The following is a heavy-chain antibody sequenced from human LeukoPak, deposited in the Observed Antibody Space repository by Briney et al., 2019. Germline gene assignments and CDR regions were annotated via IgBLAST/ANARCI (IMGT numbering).Heavy chain of an antibody. CDR2: ISSSSSYI. Sequence: WGSLRLSCAASGFTFSSYSMNWVSQAPGKGLEWVSSISSSSSYIYYADSVKGRFTISRDNAKNSLYLQMNSLRAEDTAVYYCAREAAMVSSVAFDIWGQGTMVTVSS. V-gene: IGHV3-21*01. CDR1: GFTFSSYS. J-gene: IGHJ3*02. D-gene: IGHD5-18*01. CDR3: AREAAMVSSVAFDI.